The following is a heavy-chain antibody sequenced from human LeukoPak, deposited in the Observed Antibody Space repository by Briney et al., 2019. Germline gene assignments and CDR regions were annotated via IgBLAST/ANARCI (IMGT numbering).Heavy chain of an antibody. V-gene: IGHV3-53*01. CDR1: GFTFSSYS. Sequence: GGSLRLSCAASGFTFSSYSMNWVRQAPGKGLEWVSVIYSGGSTYYADSVKGRFTISRDNSKNTLYLQMNSLRAEDTAVYYCARGCSSTSCYGFDYWGQGTLVTVSS. J-gene: IGHJ4*02. CDR2: IYSGGST. D-gene: IGHD2-2*01. CDR3: ARGCSSTSCYGFDY.